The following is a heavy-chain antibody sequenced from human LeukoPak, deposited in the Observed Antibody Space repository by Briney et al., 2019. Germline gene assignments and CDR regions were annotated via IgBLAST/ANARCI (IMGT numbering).Heavy chain of an antibody. CDR2: ISTSGSTI. V-gene: IGHV3-11*01. CDR1: GFTFSDYY. Sequence: GGSLRLSCAASGFTFSDYYMSWIRQAPGKGLEWVSYISTSGSTIYYADSVKGRFTISRDNAKNSLYLQMNSLRVEDTAIYYCAKGRYSSSWAPFDPWGQGTLVTVSS. CDR3: AKGRYSSSWAPFDP. J-gene: IGHJ5*02. D-gene: IGHD4-11*01.